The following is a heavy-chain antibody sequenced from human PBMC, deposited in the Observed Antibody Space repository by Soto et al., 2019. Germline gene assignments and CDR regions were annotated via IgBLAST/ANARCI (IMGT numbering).Heavy chain of an antibody. Sequence: GSSVKVSCKASGYTFADSAIHWVRQAPGQRLEWMGWIATGNGNTKYSQKFQGRVTITRDTSATTANMELSSLRSEDTAVYYCAKGSQMWTPDYWGQGTLVTVSS. J-gene: IGHJ4*02. CDR3: AKGSQMWTPDY. CDR1: GYTFADSA. D-gene: IGHD2-21*01. V-gene: IGHV1-3*04. CDR2: IATGNGNT.